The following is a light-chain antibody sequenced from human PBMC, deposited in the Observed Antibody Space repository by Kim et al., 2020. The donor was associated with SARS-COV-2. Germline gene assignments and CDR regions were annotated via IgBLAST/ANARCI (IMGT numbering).Light chain of an antibody. CDR2: QDY. V-gene: IGLV3-1*01. CDR3: QAWDSSTAV. Sequence: GSPGQTAIITCSGDKLGDEDACWYQPKPGPSPVLVIYQDYKRPSGIPGRFSGSNSGNTATLTISGTQAMDEADYYCQAWDSSTAVFGGGTQLTVL. J-gene: IGLJ2*01. CDR1: KLGDED.